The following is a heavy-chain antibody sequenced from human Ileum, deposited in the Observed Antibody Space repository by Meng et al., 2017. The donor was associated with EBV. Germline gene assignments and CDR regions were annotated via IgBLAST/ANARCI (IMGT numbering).Heavy chain of an antibody. CDR2: IYWDDDK. CDR3: ARRQDGDFVVDS. J-gene: IGHJ4*02. CDR1: FSPLTLNGVV. Sequence: QILIMTSASTATQRTHTLPMTPPSSFSPLTLNGVVVCWIRQPPEKALEWLALIYWDDDKRYSPSLRSRLTITKDTSKNQVFLTMTNMDPVDTATYYCARRQDGDFVVDSWGQGTLVTVSS. V-gene: IGHV2-5*02. D-gene: IGHD4-17*01.